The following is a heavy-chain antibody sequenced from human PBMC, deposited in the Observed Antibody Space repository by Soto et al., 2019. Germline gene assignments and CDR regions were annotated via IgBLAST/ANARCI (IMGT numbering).Heavy chain of an antibody. CDR3: ATKVALTGYSRSWRRFDY. D-gene: IGHD6-13*01. Sequence: ASVKVSFKVSGYTLTELSMHWVRQAPGKGLEWMGGFDPEDGETIYAQKFQGRVTMTEDTSTDTAYMELSSLRSEDTAAYYCATKVALTGYSRSWRRFDYWGQGTLVTVSS. CDR2: FDPEDGET. CDR1: GYTLTELS. V-gene: IGHV1-24*01. J-gene: IGHJ4*02.